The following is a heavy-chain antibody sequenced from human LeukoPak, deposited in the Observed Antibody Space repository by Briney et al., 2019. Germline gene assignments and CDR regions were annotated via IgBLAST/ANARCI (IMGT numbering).Heavy chain of an antibody. CDR1: GGSISSYY. D-gene: IGHD3-16*02. J-gene: IGHJ5*02. V-gene: IGHV4-4*09. CDR3: ARNSDYVWGSYRYGWFDP. Sequence: SETLSLTCTVSGGSISSYYWSWIRQPPGKGLEWIGYIYTSGSTNYNPSLKSRVTISVDTSRNQFSLKLSSVTAADTAVYYCARNSDYVWGSYRYGWFDPWGQGTLVTVSS. CDR2: IYTSGST.